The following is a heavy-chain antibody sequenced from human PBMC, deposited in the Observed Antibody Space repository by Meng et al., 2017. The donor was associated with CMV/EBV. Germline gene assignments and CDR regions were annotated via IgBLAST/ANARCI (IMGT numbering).Heavy chain of an antibody. CDR2: IIPIFGTA. D-gene: IGHD2-2*02. Sequence: SVKVSCKASGGTFSSYAISWVRQAPGQGLEWMRGIIPIFGTANYAQKFQGRVTITTDESTSTAYMELSSLRSEDTAVYYCARVIVVPAAIPLYYYYGMDVWGQGTTVTVSS. CDR3: ARVIVVPAAIPLYYYYGMDV. J-gene: IGHJ6*02. CDR1: GGTFSSYA. V-gene: IGHV1-69*05.